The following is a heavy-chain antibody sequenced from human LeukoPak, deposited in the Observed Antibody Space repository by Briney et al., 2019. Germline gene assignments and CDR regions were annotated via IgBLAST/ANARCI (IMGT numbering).Heavy chain of an antibody. J-gene: IGHJ2*01. V-gene: IGHV4-39*07. D-gene: IGHD4-17*01. CDR3: ARVTVTTSFDL. CDR1: GGSISSSDYY. Sequence: SETLSLTCTVSGGSISSSDYYWGWIRQPPGKGLEWIGSIYYSVTTYYNPSLKSRVTISVDTSKNQFSLKLNSVTAADTAVYYCARVTVTTSFDLWGRGTLVTVSS. CDR2: IYYSVTT.